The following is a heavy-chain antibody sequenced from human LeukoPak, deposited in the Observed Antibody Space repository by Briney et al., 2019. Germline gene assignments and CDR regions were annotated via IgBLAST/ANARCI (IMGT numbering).Heavy chain of an antibody. CDR3: AIENYYESSGYSKAFDY. CDR1: GYTFTVKF. Sequence: ASVKVSRKTSGYTFTVKFLHWLRQAPGQGLEWMGGIEPNSGGAVYGQNFRGRVTVTRDTSVSTAYMELSRLRSDDTAVYYCAIENYYESSGYSKAFDYWGQGTLVTVSS. CDR2: IEPNSGGA. D-gene: IGHD3-22*01. J-gene: IGHJ4*02. V-gene: IGHV1-2*02.